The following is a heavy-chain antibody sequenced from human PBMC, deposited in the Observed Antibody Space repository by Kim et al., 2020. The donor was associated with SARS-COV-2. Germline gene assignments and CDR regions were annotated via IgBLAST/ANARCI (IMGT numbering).Heavy chain of an antibody. J-gene: IGHJ4*02. CDR3: TRGGTEAGTPDY. V-gene: IGHV3-49*04. CDR2: IRSKAYGGTT. D-gene: IGHD6-13*01. CDR1: GFTFGDYA. Sequence: GGSLRLSCTASGFTFGDYAMSWVRQAPGKGLEWVGFIRSKAYGGTTEYAASVKGRFTISRDDSKSIAYLQMNSLKTEDTAVYYCTRGGTEAGTPDYWGQGTLVTVSS.